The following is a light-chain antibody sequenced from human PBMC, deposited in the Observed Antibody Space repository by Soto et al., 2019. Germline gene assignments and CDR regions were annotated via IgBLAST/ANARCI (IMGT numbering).Light chain of an antibody. CDR1: QTVTTSQ. CDR2: AAS. Sequence: EVVLTQSPGTLSLSPGERATLSCRASQTVTTSQLTWFQQKPGQAPRLLINAASIRAAGIPDRFSGSGSGTDFTLTISRLEPEDFAVYYCQQYGSAPFTFGGGTKVEIK. J-gene: IGKJ4*01. V-gene: IGKV3-20*01. CDR3: QQYGSAPFT.